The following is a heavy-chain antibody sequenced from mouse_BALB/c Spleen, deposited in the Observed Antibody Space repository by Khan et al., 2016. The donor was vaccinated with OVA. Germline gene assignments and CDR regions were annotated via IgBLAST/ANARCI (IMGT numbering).Heavy chain of an antibody. CDR1: GYSFTDYN. CDR3: ARNPGDSYYYAMDY. J-gene: IGHJ4*01. CDR2: IDPNYGDT. Sequence: EVQLQQSGPELEKPGASVKISCEASGYSFTDYNMNWVKQSNGKSLEWIGNIDPNYGDTPYNQKFKGKATLTVDKSSSTAYMQLKSLTSEDSAVYYCARNPGDSYYYAMDYWGQGTSVTVSS. V-gene: IGHV1-39*01.